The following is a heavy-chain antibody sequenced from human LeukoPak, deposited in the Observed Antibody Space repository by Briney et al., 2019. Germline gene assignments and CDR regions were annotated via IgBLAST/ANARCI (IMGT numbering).Heavy chain of an antibody. V-gene: IGHV3-48*01. CDR2: ISSSSSTT. J-gene: IGHJ4*02. Sequence: PGGSLRLSCAASGFTFSSYSMNWVRQAPGKGLEWISYISSSSSTTYSADSVKGRFTISRDNAKNSLYLQMNSLRAEDTAVYYCARSRQDFYFDYWGQGTLVTVSS. CDR1: GFTFSSYS. CDR3: ARSRQDFYFDY.